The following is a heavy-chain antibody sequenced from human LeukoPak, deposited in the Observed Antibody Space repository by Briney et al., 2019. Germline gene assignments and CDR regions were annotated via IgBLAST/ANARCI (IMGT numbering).Heavy chain of an antibody. D-gene: IGHD3-10*01. V-gene: IGHV3-21*01. CDR2: IGSNNNYI. Sequence: PGGSLRLSCAASGFTFSTYSMNWVRQAPGEGLEWVSCIGSNNNYIYYADSVKGRFTISRDNAKNSLYLQMNSLRAEDTAVYYCATVRLWAYDAFDIWGQGTMVTVSS. CDR3: ATVRLWAYDAFDI. CDR1: GFTFSTYS. J-gene: IGHJ3*02.